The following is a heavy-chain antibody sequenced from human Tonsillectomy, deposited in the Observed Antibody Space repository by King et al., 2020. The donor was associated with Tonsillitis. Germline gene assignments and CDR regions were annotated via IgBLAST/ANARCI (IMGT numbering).Heavy chain of an antibody. CDR2: ISSSSTYT. Sequence: GQLVQSGGGLVKPGGSLRLSCAASGFTFGDYWMTWIRQAPGKGLEWVSYISSSSTYTYYADSVKGRFTVSRDDAKNSLYLQMSSLRAEDSAAYYCARLGTIAGAGSVDYWGKGTLVTVSS. D-gene: IGHD6-13*01. CDR1: GFTFGDYW. CDR3: ARLGTIAGAGSVDY. V-gene: IGHV3-11*05. J-gene: IGHJ4*02.